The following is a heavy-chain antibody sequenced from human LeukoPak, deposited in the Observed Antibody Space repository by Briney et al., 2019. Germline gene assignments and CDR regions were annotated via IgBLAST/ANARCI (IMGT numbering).Heavy chain of an antibody. CDR1: GGPISGYY. Sequence: SQTLSPTCTVAGGPISGYYWNWIRQPPGKGRGSMGLIYYGVRTSFNASLKTRVTISVDTSKNQFSLKLSSVTAADTAVYYCARQGPLDIVVVPAAIGGAFDIWGQGTMVTVSS. CDR3: ARQGPLDIVVVPAAIGGAFDI. CDR2: IYYGVRT. V-gene: IGHV4-59*08. J-gene: IGHJ3*02. D-gene: IGHD2-2*02.